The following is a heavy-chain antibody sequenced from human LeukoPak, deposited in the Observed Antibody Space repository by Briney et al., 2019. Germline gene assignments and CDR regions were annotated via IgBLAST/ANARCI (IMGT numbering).Heavy chain of an antibody. CDR2: INHSGST. CDR3: ARGITMVRGAKFDY. CDR1: GGSFSGYY. Sequence: SETLSLTCAVYGGSFSGYYWSWIRQPPGKGLEWIGEINHSGSTNYNPSLKSRVTISVDTSKNQFSLKLSSVTAADTAVYYCARGITMVRGAKFDYWGQGTLLTVSS. D-gene: IGHD3-10*01. V-gene: IGHV4-34*01. J-gene: IGHJ4*02.